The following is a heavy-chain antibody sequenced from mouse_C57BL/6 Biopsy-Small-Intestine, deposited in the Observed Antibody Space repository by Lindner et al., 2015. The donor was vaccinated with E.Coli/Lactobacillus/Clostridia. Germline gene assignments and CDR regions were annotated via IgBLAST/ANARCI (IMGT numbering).Heavy chain of an antibody. CDR2: IYPGDGDT. V-gene: IGHV1-82*01. Sequence: VQLQESGPELVKPGASVKISCKASGYAFSSSWMNWVKQRPGKGLEWIGRIYPGDGDTNYNGKFKGKATLTADKSSSTAYMQLSSLTSEDSAVYFCARGRFGHESWDYFDYWGQGTTLTVSS. CDR3: ARGRFGHESWDYFDY. CDR1: GYAFSSSW. J-gene: IGHJ2*01.